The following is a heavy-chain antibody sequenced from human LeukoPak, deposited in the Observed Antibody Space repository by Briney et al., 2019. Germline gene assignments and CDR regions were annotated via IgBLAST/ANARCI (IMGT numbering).Heavy chain of an antibody. CDR1: GGSISSYY. J-gene: IGHJ4*02. CDR2: IYHSGIT. D-gene: IGHD5-18*01. CDR3: ARPAVGYSYGYFDY. V-gene: IGHV4-59*01. Sequence: SETLSLTCTVSGGSISSYYWSWIRQTPGKGLEWLGYIYHSGITNYNPSLKSRVTISKDTSKNQFSLKLSSVTAADTAVYYCARPAVGYSYGYFDYWGQGTLVIVSS.